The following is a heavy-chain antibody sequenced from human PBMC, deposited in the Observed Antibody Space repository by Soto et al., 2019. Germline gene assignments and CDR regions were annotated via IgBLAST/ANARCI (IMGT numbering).Heavy chain of an antibody. D-gene: IGHD3-9*01. CDR3: AHRLARGATGLYFQH. V-gene: IGHV2-5*02. CDR1: GLSLSTSGVA. J-gene: IGHJ1*01. CDR2: IYWDDDK. Sequence: SGPTLVNPTQTLTLTCAFSGLSLSTSGVAVGWIRQPPGKALEWLALIYWDDDKRYSPSLKSRLTITKDTSKNQVVLTMTNMDPVDTATYYCAHRLARGATGLYFQHWGQGTPVTVSS.